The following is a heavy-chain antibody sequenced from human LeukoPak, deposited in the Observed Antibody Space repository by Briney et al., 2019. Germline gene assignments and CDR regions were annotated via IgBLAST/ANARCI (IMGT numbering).Heavy chain of an antibody. CDR1: GRSIRISRYY. D-gene: IGHD6-19*01. CDR3: ARLAGYSSGWYLEYFQH. V-gene: IGHV4-39*07. J-gene: IGHJ1*01. CDR2: IYDSEST. Sequence: PAETLSLTCTVSGRSIRISRYYWAGIRQPPGRGLEGFVIIYDSESTYYNPSLNSRFTISVDTSKNHFSLKLSSVTAADTAVYSCARLAGYSSGWYLEYFQHWGQGTLVTVSS.